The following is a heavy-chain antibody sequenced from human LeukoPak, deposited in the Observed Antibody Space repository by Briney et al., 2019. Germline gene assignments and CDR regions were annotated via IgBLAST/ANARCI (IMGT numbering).Heavy chain of an antibody. CDR2: ISSSSSYI. D-gene: IGHD1-1*01. V-gene: IGHV3-21*01. CDR1: GFTFSIYS. Sequence: GGSLRLSCAASGFTFSIYSMNWVRQAPGKGLEGVSSISSSSSYIYYADSVKGRFTISRDNAKNSLYLQMNSLRAEDTAVYYCATGTGTTFIMAAFDIWGQGTMVTVSS. CDR3: ATGTGTTFIMAAFDI. J-gene: IGHJ3*02.